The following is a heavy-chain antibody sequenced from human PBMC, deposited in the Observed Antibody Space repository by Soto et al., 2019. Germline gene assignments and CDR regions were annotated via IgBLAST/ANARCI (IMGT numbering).Heavy chain of an antibody. Sequence: QVQLQQWGAGLLKPSETLSLTCAVYGGSFSGYYWNWIRQPPGKGLEWIGEINHSGSTNYIPSRTSRVTISVDTSKNQFSPKLSSVTAADTAVYYCARGWGRVFDFWGQGTLVTVSS. CDR2: INHSGST. D-gene: IGHD7-27*01. CDR3: ARGWGRVFDF. CDR1: GGSFSGYY. J-gene: IGHJ4*02. V-gene: IGHV4-34*01.